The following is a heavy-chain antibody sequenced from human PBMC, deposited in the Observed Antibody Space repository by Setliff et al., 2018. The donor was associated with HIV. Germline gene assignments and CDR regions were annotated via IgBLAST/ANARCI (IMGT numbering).Heavy chain of an antibody. CDR3: ARGLDVWGTYRYRNYFDY. V-gene: IGHV4-61*05. D-gene: IGHD3-16*02. CDR1: GGSISSSTYY. CDR2: IYATGST. Sequence: SETLSLTCSVSGGSISSSTYYWGWIRQPPGKGLEWIGRIYATGSTNYNPSLKSRVTISVDTSKNQFSLNLTSVTAADTAIYYCARGLDVWGTYRYRNYFDYWGQGTLVTVSS. J-gene: IGHJ4*02.